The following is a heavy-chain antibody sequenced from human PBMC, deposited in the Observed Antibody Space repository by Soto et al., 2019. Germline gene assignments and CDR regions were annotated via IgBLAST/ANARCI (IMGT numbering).Heavy chain of an antibody. CDR1: GFTFSSYS. CDR2: ISSSSSYI. CDR3: ARDPPGSGHFDY. J-gene: IGHJ4*02. V-gene: IGHV3-21*01. D-gene: IGHD3-10*01. Sequence: GGSLRLSCAASGFTFSSYSMNWVRQAPGKGLEWVSSISSSSSYIYYADSVKGRFTISRDNAKNSLYLQMNSLRAEDTAVYYCARDPPGSGHFDYWGQGTLVTVSS.